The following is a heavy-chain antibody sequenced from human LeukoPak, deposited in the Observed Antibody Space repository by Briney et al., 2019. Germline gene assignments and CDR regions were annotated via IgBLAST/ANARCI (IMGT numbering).Heavy chain of an antibody. J-gene: IGHJ6*03. CDR1: GFTFSSYE. D-gene: IGHD2-15*01. V-gene: IGHV3-48*03. CDR2: ISSSGSTI. Sequence: QPGGSLRLSCAASGFTFSSYEMNWVRQAPGKGLEWVSYISSSGSTIYYADSVKGRFTISRDNAKNSLYLQMNSLRAEDTAVYYCASEYCSGGSCNMDVWGKGTTVTVSS. CDR3: ASEYCSGGSCNMDV.